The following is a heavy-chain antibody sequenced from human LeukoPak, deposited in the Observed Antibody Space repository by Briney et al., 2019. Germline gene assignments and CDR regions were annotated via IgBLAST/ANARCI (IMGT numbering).Heavy chain of an antibody. CDR1: GGSISSGSYY. J-gene: IGHJ4*02. CDR3: ARGKDAYAINAGFVY. Sequence: SQTLSPTCTVSGGSISSGSYYWSWIRQPAGKGLEWIGRIYTSGSTNYNPSLMSRVTISVDTSKNQFSLKLSSVTAADTAVYYCARGKDAYAINAGFVYWGQGTLVAVSS. D-gene: IGHD2-2*01. V-gene: IGHV4-61*02. CDR2: IYTSGST.